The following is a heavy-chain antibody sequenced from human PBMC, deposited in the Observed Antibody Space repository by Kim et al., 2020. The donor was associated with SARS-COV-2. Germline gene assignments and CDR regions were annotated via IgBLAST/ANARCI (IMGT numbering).Heavy chain of an antibody. D-gene: IGHD3-10*01. J-gene: IGHJ4*02. Sequence: GGSLRLSCAASGFTFSSYAMNWVRQAPGKGLEWVSAISGSGGSTYYADSVKGRFTISSDNSKNTLYLQMNSLRAEDTAVYYCAKDWVLLWFRELGPPGNPRCGGFDYGGQGTLVTVSS. CDR3: AKDWVLLWFRELGPPGNPRCGGFDY. CDR1: GFTFSSYA. CDR2: ISGSGGST. V-gene: IGHV3-23*01.